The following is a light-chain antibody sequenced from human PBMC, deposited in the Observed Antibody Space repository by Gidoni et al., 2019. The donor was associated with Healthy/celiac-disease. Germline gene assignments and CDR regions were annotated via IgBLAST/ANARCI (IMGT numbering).Light chain of an antibody. V-gene: IGKV1-5*01. CDR1: QSISSW. J-gene: IGKJ2*01. CDR3: QQYNSYSHT. Sequence: DIQMTQSPSTLSASVGDRVTITCRASQSISSWLAWYQQKPGKAPKLLIYDASSLESGVPSRFSGSGSGTEFTLTISSLQPDDFATYYCQQYNSYSHTFGQXTKLEIK. CDR2: DAS.